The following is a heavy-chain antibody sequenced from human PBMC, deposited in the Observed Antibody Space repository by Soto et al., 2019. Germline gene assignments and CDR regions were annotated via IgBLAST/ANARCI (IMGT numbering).Heavy chain of an antibody. J-gene: IGHJ5*02. Sequence: SETLSLTCAVYGGSFSGYYWSWIRQPPGKGLEWIGEINHSGSTNYNPSLKSRVTISVDTSKNQFSLKLSSVTAADTAVYYCARGRTVRGVIIRDNWFDPWGQGTLVTVSS. CDR3: ARGRTVRGVIIRDNWFDP. V-gene: IGHV4-34*01. CDR1: GGSFSGYY. CDR2: INHSGST. D-gene: IGHD3-10*01.